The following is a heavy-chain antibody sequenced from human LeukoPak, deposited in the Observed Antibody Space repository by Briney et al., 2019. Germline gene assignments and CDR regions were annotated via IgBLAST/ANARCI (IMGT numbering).Heavy chain of an antibody. J-gene: IGHJ6*02. D-gene: IGHD2-2*01. CDR2: ISYDGSNK. CDR3: ARVPYCSSTSCPQGMDV. CDR1: GFTFSSYA. Sequence: PGGSLRLSCAASGFTFSSYAMHWVRQAPGKGLEWVAVISYDGSNKYYVDSVKGRFTISRDNSKNSLYLQMNSLRAEDTAVYYCARVPYCSSTSCPQGMDVWGQGTTVTVSS. V-gene: IGHV3-30-3*01.